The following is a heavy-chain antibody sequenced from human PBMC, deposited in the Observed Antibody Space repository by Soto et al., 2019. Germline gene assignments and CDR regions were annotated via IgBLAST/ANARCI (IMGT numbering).Heavy chain of an antibody. J-gene: IGHJ4*02. V-gene: IGHV4-30-4*01. Sequence: QVQLQESGPGLVKPSQTLSLTCTVSGGSISSGDYYCSWIRQPPGKGLEWIGYIYYSGSTYYNPSIKSRVTISVDTTKNQFSLKLSSVPAADTAVYYCAKCGYNPYYFEYWGQGTLVSVYS. CDR2: IYYSGST. CDR1: GGSISSGDYY. CDR3: AKCGYNPYYFEY. D-gene: IGHD3-22*01.